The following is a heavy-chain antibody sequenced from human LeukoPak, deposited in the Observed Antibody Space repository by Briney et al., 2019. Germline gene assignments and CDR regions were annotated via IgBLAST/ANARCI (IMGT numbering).Heavy chain of an antibody. D-gene: IGHD1-26*01. V-gene: IGHV3-30*19. Sequence: GGSLRLSCAASGFTFSIYGMHWVRQAPGKGLEWVAVISYDGSNKYYADSVKGRFTISRDNSKNTLYLQMNSLRAEDTAVYYCARANSGSYYGYFDYWGQGTLVTVSS. CDR1: GFTFSIYG. CDR3: ARANSGSYYGYFDY. J-gene: IGHJ4*02. CDR2: ISYDGSNK.